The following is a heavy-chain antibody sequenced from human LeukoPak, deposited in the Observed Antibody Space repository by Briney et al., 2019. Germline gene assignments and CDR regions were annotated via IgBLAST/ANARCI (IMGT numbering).Heavy chain of an antibody. Sequence: PGGSLRLSCEVSGFTSSSYHMNWVRQAPGKGLEWVSSIGSSGSYIYYADSLTGRFTISRDNAKNSLYLQMNSLRAEDTALYYCARRATTERGHSYGLDFWGQGTLVTVSS. CDR3: ARRATTERGHSYGLDF. CDR1: GFTSSSYH. D-gene: IGHD5-18*01. CDR2: IGSSGSYI. V-gene: IGHV3-21*01. J-gene: IGHJ4*02.